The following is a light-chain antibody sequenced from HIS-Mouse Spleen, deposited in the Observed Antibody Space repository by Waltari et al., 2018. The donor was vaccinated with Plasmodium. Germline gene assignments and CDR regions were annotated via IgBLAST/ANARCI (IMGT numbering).Light chain of an antibody. CDR1: HRVSSN. CDR2: GAS. V-gene: IGKV3-15*01. CDR3: QQYNNWSFT. J-gene: IGKJ3*01. Sequence: ELVITQSPATLSVSPGERATLSCRASHRVSSNLACYQQKPGQAPRLLIYGASTRATGIPARFSGSGSGTEFTLTISSLQSEDFAVYYCQQYNNWSFTFGPGTKVDIK.